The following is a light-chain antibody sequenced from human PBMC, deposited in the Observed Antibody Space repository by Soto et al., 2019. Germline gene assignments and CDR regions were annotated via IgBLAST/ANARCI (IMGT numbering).Light chain of an antibody. J-gene: IGKJ2*01. Sequence: DIVLTQSPGTLSLSPGERATISCRASQSVSSSYLAWYQQKPGQAPMLLIYGASSMDTGIPERFSGSGSGTDFTLTISSLEPEDFAVYYCQQYGSSLYTFGQGTKLEIK. CDR1: QSVSSSY. V-gene: IGKV3-20*01. CDR3: QQYGSSLYT. CDR2: GAS.